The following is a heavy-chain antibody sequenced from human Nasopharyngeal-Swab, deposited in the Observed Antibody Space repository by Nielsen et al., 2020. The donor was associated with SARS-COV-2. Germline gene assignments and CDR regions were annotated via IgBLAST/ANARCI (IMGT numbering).Heavy chain of an antibody. J-gene: IGHJ4*02. CDR3: ARANRSGIFGVVLNFDY. D-gene: IGHD3-3*01. CDR1: GGSISSGGYY. CDR2: IYYSGST. Sequence: LSLTCTVSGGSISSGGYYWSWIRQHPGKGLEWIGYIYYSGSTYYNPSLKSRVTISVDTSKNQFSLKLSSVTAADTAVYYCARANRSGIFGVVLNFDYWGQGTLVTVSS. V-gene: IGHV4-31*03.